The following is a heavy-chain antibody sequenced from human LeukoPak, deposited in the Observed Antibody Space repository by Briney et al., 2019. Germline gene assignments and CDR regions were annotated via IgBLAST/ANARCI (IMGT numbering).Heavy chain of an antibody. D-gene: IGHD6-13*01. CDR1: GFTFSSYA. CDR3: AKVEGYSSSWYLDH. V-gene: IGHV3-23*01. J-gene: IGHJ4*02. CDR2: ISGSGGST. Sequence: GGSLRLSCAASGFTFSSYAVSWVRQAPGKGLEWVSAISGSGGSTYYADSVKGRFTISRDNSKNTLYLQMNSLRAEDTAVYYCAKVEGYSSSWYLDHWGQGTLVTVSS.